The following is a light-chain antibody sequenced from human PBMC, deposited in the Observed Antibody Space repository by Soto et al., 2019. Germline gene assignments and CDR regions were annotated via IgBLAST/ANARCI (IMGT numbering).Light chain of an antibody. CDR1: QSVSSSY. V-gene: IGKV3D-20*01. CDR3: QQYGNSPIT. J-gene: IGKJ5*01. CDR2: DAS. Sequence: ELVLTQSPATLSLSPGERATLYCGASQSVSSSYLAWYQQKPGLAPRLLIYDASSRATGIPARFSGSGSGTDFTLTISRLEPEDFAVYYCQQYGNSPITFGQGTRLEIK.